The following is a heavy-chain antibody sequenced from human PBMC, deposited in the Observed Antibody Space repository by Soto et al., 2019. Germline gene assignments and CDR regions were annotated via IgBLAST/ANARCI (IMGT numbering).Heavy chain of an antibody. J-gene: IGHJ5*01. CDR3: ERDSLTDSSPLAS. D-gene: IGHD6-13*01. CDR2: FSDYNGNT. V-gene: IGHV1-18*01. Sequence: QVQLVQSGAELKKPGASVKISCKASGYTFSDYIITWVRQAPGQGLEWMGWFSDYNGNTNYAQKFLGRVSMTTDTYTSTAYLELKSLTSNDTSVYYCERDSLTDSSPLASWGQGTLITVSS. CDR1: GYTFSDYI.